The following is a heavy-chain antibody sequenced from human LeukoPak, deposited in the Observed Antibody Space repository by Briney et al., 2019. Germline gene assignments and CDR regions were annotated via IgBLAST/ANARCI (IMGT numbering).Heavy chain of an antibody. J-gene: IGHJ6*02. Sequence: ASVKVSCKVSGYTLTELSMHWVRQAPGQGLEWMGWISAYNGNTNYAQKLQGRVTMTTDTSTSTAYMELRSLRSDDTAVYYCARDLRSSSWSPFGLLSDYYYGMDVWGQGTTVTVSS. CDR2: ISAYNGNT. V-gene: IGHV1-18*01. D-gene: IGHD6-13*01. CDR3: ARDLRSSSWSPFGLLSDYYYGMDV. CDR1: GYTLTELS.